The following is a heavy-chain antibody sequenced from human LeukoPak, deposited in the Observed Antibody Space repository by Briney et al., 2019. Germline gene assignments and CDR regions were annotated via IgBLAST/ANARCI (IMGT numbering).Heavy chain of an antibody. D-gene: IGHD2-2*01. CDR2: IRYDGSNR. J-gene: IGHJ6*03. V-gene: IGHV3-30*02. CDR3: AKEEYQLPKIYYMDV. CDR1: GFTFSSYG. Sequence: PGGSLRLSCAASGFTFSSYGLHWVRQPPGKGLEWVAFIRYDGSNRYHADSVKGRFTISRDDSKNTLYLQMNSLRAEDTAVYYCAKEEYQLPKIYYMDVWGKGTTVTISS.